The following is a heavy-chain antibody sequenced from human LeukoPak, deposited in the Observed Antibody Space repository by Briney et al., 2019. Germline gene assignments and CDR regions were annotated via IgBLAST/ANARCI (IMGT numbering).Heavy chain of an antibody. D-gene: IGHD3-10*01. Sequence: SETLSLTCAVYGGSFSGYYWSWIRQPPGKGLEWIGEINHSGSTNYNASLKSRVTISIGTSKNQFSLNLSTVTAADTAVYFCARVTLFRGAQIDSWGQGTLVTVSS. CDR1: GGSFSGYY. V-gene: IGHV4-34*01. CDR2: INHSGST. CDR3: ARVTLFRGAQIDS. J-gene: IGHJ4*02.